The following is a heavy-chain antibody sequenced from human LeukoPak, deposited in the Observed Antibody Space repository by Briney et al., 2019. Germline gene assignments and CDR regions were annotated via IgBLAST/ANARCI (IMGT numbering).Heavy chain of an antibody. CDR1: KFTFSDYA. D-gene: IGHD3-22*01. Sequence: GGSLRLSCAASKFTFSDYAMSWVRQAPGKGLEWVSVISGSGGTTYYADSVQGRFTISRDNSKNTLYLQMNSLRAEDTAVYYCARENRFEWLLPNYFDYWGQGTLVTVSS. CDR2: ISGSGGTT. CDR3: ARENRFEWLLPNYFDY. J-gene: IGHJ4*02. V-gene: IGHV3-23*01.